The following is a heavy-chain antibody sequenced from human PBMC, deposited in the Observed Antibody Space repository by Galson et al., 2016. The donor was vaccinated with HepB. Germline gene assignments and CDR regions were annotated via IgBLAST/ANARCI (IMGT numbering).Heavy chain of an antibody. J-gene: IGHJ4*02. Sequence: QPPGRGLEWIGEINYNGVATYNPSLKSRVTISVDTSKNQFSLNLNSVTAADTAVYYCARGPNYDFWSGYRGFSFDIWGQGTLVAVSS. V-gene: IGHV4-34*01. CDR2: INYNGVA. CDR3: ARGPNYDFWSGYRGFSFDI. D-gene: IGHD3-3*01.